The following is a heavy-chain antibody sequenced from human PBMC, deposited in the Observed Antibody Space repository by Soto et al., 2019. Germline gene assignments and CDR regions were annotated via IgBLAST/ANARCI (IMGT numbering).Heavy chain of an antibody. CDR2: ISGSGGSA. Sequence: EVQLLESGGGLVQPGGSLRLSCAASGFTFSSYAMSWVRQAPGKGLEWVSAISGSGGSAYYADSVKGRFTISRDNSKNTLYLQMNSLRAEDTAVYYCAKARFRDSSMFLLDYWGQGTLVTVSS. CDR3: AKARFRDSSMFLLDY. CDR1: GFTFSSYA. J-gene: IGHJ4*02. V-gene: IGHV3-23*01. D-gene: IGHD6-19*01.